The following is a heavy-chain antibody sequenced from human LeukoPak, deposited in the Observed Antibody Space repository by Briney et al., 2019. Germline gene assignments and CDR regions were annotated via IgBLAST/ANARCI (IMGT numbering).Heavy chain of an antibody. CDR3: ARLRSSSWPDAFDI. D-gene: IGHD6-13*01. CDR1: GFTFSSYS. V-gene: IGHV3-48*04. Sequence: PGGSLRLSCAASGFTFSSYSMNWVRQAPGKGLEWVSYISSSSSTIYYADSVKGRFTISRDNAKNSLYLQMNSLRAEDTAVYYCARLRSSSWPDAFDIWGQGTMVTVSS. J-gene: IGHJ3*02. CDR2: ISSSSSTI.